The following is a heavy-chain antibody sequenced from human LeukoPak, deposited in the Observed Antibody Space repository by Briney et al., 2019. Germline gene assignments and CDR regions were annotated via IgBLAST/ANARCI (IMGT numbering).Heavy chain of an antibody. CDR3: ARGGLQWELLGNWFDP. J-gene: IGHJ5*02. Sequence: ASVKVSCKASGHTFRNCYVYWVRQAPGHGLDWMGIINPSADITAYAQKFQGRVTMTRDTSMSTMYMELSSLRSEDTAVYYCARGGLQWELLGNWFDPWGQGTLVTVSS. CDR2: INPSADIT. V-gene: IGHV1-46*01. CDR1: GHTFRNCY. D-gene: IGHD3-3*01.